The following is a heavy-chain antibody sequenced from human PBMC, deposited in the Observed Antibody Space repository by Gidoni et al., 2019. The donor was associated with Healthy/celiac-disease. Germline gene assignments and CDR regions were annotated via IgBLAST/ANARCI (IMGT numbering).Heavy chain of an antibody. Sequence: EVQLVESGGGLVKPGGSVRLSCAASGFTFSSYSMNWVRQAPGKGLEWVSSISGSSSYIYYADSVKGRFTISRDNAKNSLYLQMNSLRAEDTAVYYCARALKLWFGELLDWGQGTLVTVSS. CDR2: ISGSSSYI. CDR3: ARALKLWFGELLD. CDR1: GFTFSSYS. V-gene: IGHV3-21*01. D-gene: IGHD3-10*01. J-gene: IGHJ4*02.